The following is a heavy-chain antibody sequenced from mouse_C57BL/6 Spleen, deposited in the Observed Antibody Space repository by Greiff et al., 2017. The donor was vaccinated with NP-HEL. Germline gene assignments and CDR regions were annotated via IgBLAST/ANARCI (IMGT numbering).Heavy chain of an antibody. Sequence: EVQLQQSGPELVKPGASVKIPCKASGYTFTDYNMDWVKQSHGKSLEWIGDINPNNGGTIYNQKFKGKATLTVDKSSSTAYMELRSLTSEDTAVYYCARRDTTVVDYLDDWGQGTSLTVSS. D-gene: IGHD1-1*01. CDR1: GYTFTDYN. V-gene: IGHV1-18*01. CDR2: INPNNGGT. CDR3: ARRDTTVVDYLDD. J-gene: IGHJ2*02.